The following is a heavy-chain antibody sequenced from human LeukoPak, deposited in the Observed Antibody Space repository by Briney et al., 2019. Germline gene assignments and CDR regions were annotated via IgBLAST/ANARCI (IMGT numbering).Heavy chain of an antibody. CDR3: ARHANYGGKPSNWFDP. D-gene: IGHD4-23*01. CDR1: GGSISSSSYY. J-gene: IGHJ5*02. CDR2: IYYSGST. V-gene: IGHV4-39*01. Sequence: SETLSLTCTVSGGSISSSSYYWGWIRQPPGKGLEWIGSIYYSGSTYYNPSLKSRVTISVDTSKNQFPLKLSSVTAADTAVYYCARHANYGGKPSNWFDPWGQGTLVTVSS.